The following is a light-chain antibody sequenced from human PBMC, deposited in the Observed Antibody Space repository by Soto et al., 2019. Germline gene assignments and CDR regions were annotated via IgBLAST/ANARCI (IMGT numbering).Light chain of an antibody. V-gene: IGKV3-20*01. CDR1: QSVSSSS. J-gene: IGKJ1*01. CDR3: QQYGSSPRT. CDR2: DAA. Sequence: EIVLTQFPDTLSLSPGERATLSCRASQSVSSSSLAWYQQKRGQAPRLLIHDAASRATGIPDRFSGRGSGTDFTINISRLEPEDFAVYYCQQYGSSPRTFGQGTKVEV.